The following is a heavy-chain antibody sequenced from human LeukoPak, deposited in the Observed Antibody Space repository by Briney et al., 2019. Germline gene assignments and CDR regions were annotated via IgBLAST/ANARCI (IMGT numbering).Heavy chain of an antibody. J-gene: IGHJ6*02. Sequence: GGSLRLSCAASGFTFSSYSMNWVRQAPGKGLEWVSSISSSSSYIYYADSVKGRFTISRDNAKNSLYLQMNSLGAEDTAVYYCARDRSYSNSMDVWGQETTVTVSS. CDR1: GFTFSSYS. V-gene: IGHV3-21*01. CDR3: ARDRSYSNSMDV. D-gene: IGHD4-11*01. CDR2: ISSSSSYI.